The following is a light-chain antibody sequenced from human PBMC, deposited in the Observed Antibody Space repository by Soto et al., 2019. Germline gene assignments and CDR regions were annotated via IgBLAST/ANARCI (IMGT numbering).Light chain of an antibody. J-gene: IGKJ1*01. CDR2: GAS. Sequence: EVVMTQSPATLSVSPGERATLSCRASQSVSSNLAWYQQKPGQAPRLLIYGASTRAAGIPARFSGSGSGTDFTLTISRLEPEDSAVYLCQQYGESPWTFGQGTKVDIK. V-gene: IGKV3-15*01. CDR3: QQYGESPWT. CDR1: QSVSSN.